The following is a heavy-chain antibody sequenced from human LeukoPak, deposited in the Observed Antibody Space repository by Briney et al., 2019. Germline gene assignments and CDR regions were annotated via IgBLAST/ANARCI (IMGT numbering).Heavy chain of an antibody. CDR3: ARGEAVADY. J-gene: IGHJ4*02. D-gene: IGHD6-19*01. CDR2: ITQSGSI. V-gene: IGHV4-34*01. CDR1: GGSFSGWS. Sequence: SETLSLTCAVVGGSFSGWSWSWFRQSSGKGLEWIGRITQSGSIDYNPSLKSRARLSLDTTMDHFILQVNSVTAADTAVYYCARGEAVADYWGQGTPVTASS.